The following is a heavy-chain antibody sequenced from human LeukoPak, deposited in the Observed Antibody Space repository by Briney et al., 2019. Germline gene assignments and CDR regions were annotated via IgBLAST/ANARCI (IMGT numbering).Heavy chain of an antibody. D-gene: IGHD3-22*01. J-gene: IGHJ3*02. Sequence: GASVKVSCKASGGTFSSYAISWVRQAPGQGLERMGRIIPIFGTANYAQKFQGRVTITTDESTSTAYMGLSSLRSEDTAVYYCARGARGSSGYYDAFDIWGQGTMVTVSS. CDR3: ARGARGSSGYYDAFDI. V-gene: IGHV1-69*05. CDR1: GGTFSSYA. CDR2: IIPIFGTA.